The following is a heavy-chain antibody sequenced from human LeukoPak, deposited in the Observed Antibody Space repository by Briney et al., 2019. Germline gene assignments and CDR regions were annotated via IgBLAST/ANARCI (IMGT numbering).Heavy chain of an antibody. Sequence: GGSLRLSCEGSGFTFSHHGMHWVRQAPGKGPEWVALISYDGGNEDYVDSVKGRFTVSRDNSRNTLYLQMNSLRPEDTGVYYCAKDRSTYNVLTGYQDYWGQGTLVTVSS. J-gene: IGHJ4*02. D-gene: IGHD3-9*01. V-gene: IGHV3-30*18. CDR1: GFTFSHHG. CDR2: ISYDGGNE. CDR3: AKDRSTYNVLTGYQDY.